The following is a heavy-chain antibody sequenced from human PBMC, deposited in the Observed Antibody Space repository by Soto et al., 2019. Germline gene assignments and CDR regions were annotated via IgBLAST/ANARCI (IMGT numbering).Heavy chain of an antibody. CDR1: GYTFTSYD. D-gene: IGHD6-19*01. Sequence: QVQLVQSGAEVKKPGASVKVSCKASGYTFTSYDINWVRQATGQGLEWMGWMNPNSGNTGYAQKFQGRVSMTRHTSISTAYMELSSLRSEDTAVYYCASLPRGYSSGWFLGGEDYWGQGTLVTVSS. CDR2: MNPNSGNT. CDR3: ASLPRGYSSGWFLGGEDY. V-gene: IGHV1-8*01. J-gene: IGHJ4*02.